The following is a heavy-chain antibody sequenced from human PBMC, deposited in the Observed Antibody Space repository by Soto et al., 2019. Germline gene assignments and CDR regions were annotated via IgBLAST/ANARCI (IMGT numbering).Heavy chain of an antibody. CDR2: ISGSGGST. Sequence: PGGSLRLSCAASGFTFSSYAMSWVRQAPGKGLEWVSTISGSGGSTYDADSVKGRFTISRDNSKNTLYLQMNSLRAEDTAVYYCAKDRGSGSTRWYNGWFDPWGQGTLVTVS. D-gene: IGHD2-2*02. CDR3: AKDRGSGSTRWYNGWFDP. J-gene: IGHJ5*02. CDR1: GFTFSSYA. V-gene: IGHV3-23*01.